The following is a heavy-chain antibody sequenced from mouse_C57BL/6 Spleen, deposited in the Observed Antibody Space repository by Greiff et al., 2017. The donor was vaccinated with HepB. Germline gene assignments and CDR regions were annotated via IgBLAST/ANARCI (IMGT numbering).Heavy chain of an antibody. Sequence: VQLQQSGAELVKPGASVKISCKASGYAFSSYWMNWVKQRPGKGLEWIGQIYPGDGDTNYNGKFKGKATLTADKTSSKAYMQLSSLTSEDSAVYFCARRDYEYYFDYWGQGTTLTVSS. CDR2: IYPGDGDT. V-gene: IGHV1-80*01. CDR1: GYAFSSYW. J-gene: IGHJ2*01. D-gene: IGHD2-4*01. CDR3: ARRDYEYYFDY.